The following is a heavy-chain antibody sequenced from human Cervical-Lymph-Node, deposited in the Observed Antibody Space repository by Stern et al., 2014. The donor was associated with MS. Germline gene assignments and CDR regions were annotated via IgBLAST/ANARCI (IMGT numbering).Heavy chain of an antibody. V-gene: IGHV3-21*01. CDR2: ISSSSSYI. J-gene: IGHJ5*02. D-gene: IGHD3-3*01. CDR3: AGNYDFWSGYYTGSVSWFDP. CDR1: GFTFSSYS. Sequence: VQLVESGGGLVKPGGSLRLSCAASGFTFSSYSMNWVRQAPGKGLEWVSSISSSSSYIYYADSVKGRFTISRDNAKNSLYLQMNSLRAEDTAVYYCAGNYDFWSGYYTGSVSWFDPWGQGTLVTVSS.